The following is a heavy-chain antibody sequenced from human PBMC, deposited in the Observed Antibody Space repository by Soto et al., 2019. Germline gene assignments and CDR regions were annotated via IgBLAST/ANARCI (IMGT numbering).Heavy chain of an antibody. Sequence: GGSLRLSCAPSGFIFSNYAMSWVRQARGKGLEWVSAISGSGADTYYTESVKGRFTISRDNFKNTLYLQMNSLRAEDTAVYYCAKDTGRGGGSVFDYWGQGTLVTVSS. CDR1: GFIFSNYA. J-gene: IGHJ4*02. V-gene: IGHV3-23*01. CDR2: ISGSGADT. CDR3: AKDTGRGGGSVFDY. D-gene: IGHD2-15*01.